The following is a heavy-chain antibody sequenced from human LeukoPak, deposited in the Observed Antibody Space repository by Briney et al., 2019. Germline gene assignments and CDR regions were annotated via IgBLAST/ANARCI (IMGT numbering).Heavy chain of an antibody. Sequence: ASVKVSCKASGYTSTSYYMHWVRQAPGQGLEWMGIINPSGGSTSYAQKFQGRVTMTRDMSTSTVYMELSSLRSEDTAVYYCARDVSSGSYYRYFDYWGQGTLVTVSS. CDR2: INPSGGST. J-gene: IGHJ4*02. D-gene: IGHD1-26*01. V-gene: IGHV1-46*01. CDR3: ARDVSSGSYYRYFDY. CDR1: GYTSTSYY.